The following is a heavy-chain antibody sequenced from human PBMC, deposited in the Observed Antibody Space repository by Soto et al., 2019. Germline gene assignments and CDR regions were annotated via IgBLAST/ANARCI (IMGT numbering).Heavy chain of an antibody. CDR1: GFTFSSYA. J-gene: IGHJ6*02. Sequence: QVQLVESGGGVVQPGRSLRLSCAASGFTFSSYAMHWVRQAPGKGLEWVAVISYDGSNKYYADSVKGRFTISRDNSKNTLYLQMNSLRAEDTAVYYCARDREVAAVTTGDYYGMDVWGQGTTVTVSS. CDR3: ARDREVAAVTTGDYYGMDV. V-gene: IGHV3-30-3*01. CDR2: ISYDGSNK. D-gene: IGHD4-17*01.